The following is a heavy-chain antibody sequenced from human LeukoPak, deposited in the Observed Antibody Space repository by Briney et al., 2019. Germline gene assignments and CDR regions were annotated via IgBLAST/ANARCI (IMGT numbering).Heavy chain of an antibody. D-gene: IGHD3-22*01. CDR3: ARDYYDSSGYLFDY. J-gene: IGHJ4*02. CDR2: ISYDGSNK. V-gene: IGHV3-30-3*01. Sequence: GGSLRLSCAASGFTFTTYAMNWVRQAPGKGLEWVAVISYDGSNKYYADSVKGRFTISRDNSKNTLYLQMNSLRAEDTAVYYCARDYYDSSGYLFDYWGQGTLVTVSS. CDR1: GFTFTTYA.